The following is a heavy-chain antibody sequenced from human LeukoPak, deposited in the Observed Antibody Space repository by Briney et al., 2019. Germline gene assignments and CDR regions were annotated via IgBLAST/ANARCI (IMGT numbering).Heavy chain of an antibody. J-gene: IGHJ5*02. CDR2: ISAYNGNT. Sequence: GASVKVSCKASGYTFTSYGISWVRQAPGQGLEWMGWISAYNGNTNYAQKLQGRVTITRDTSASTAYMELSSLRSEDTAVYYCAREALNWFDPWGQGTLVTVSS. CDR3: AREALNWFDP. V-gene: IGHV1-18*01. CDR1: GYTFTSYG.